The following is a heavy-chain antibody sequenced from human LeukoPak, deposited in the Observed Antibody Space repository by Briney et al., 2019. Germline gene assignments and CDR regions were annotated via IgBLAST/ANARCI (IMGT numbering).Heavy chain of an antibody. CDR3: ARGGSGWYKFDY. Sequence: SETLSLTCTVSGGSISSYYWSWIRQPPGKGLEWIGYIYTSGSTNYNPSLKSRVTISVDTSKNQFSLKLSSVTAADTAVYYCARGGSGWYKFDYWGQGTLVTVSS. V-gene: IGHV4-4*09. CDR2: IYTSGST. CDR1: GGSISSYY. J-gene: IGHJ4*02. D-gene: IGHD6-19*01.